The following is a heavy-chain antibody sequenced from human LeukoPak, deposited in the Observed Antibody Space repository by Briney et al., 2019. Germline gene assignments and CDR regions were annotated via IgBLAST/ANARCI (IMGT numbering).Heavy chain of an antibody. CDR3: ARAGIAAAGRVSDYYGMDV. CDR1: GFTFSSYS. V-gene: IGHV3-48*04. Sequence: GGSLRLSCAASGFTFSSYSMNWVRQPPGKGLGWISYITSSSSSMYYADSVKGRFTISRDNAKNSLYLQMNSLRAEDTAVYYCARAGIAAAGRVSDYYGMDVWGQGTTVTVSS. J-gene: IGHJ6*02. CDR2: ITSSSSSM. D-gene: IGHD6-13*01.